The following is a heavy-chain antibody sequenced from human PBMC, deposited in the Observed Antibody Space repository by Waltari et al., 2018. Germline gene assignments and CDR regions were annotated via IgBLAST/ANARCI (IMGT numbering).Heavy chain of an antibody. CDR3: AKDLSIAVAGSIGF. Sequence: QVQLVESGGGVVQPGRSLRLSCAASGFTFSSYGMHWVRQAPGKGLEWVAVIWYDGSKKYYADSVKGRFTISRDNSKNTLYLQMNSLRAEDTAVYYCAKDLSIAVAGSIGFWGQGTLVTVSS. CDR1: GFTFSSYG. D-gene: IGHD6-19*01. V-gene: IGHV3-33*06. CDR2: IWYDGSKK. J-gene: IGHJ4*02.